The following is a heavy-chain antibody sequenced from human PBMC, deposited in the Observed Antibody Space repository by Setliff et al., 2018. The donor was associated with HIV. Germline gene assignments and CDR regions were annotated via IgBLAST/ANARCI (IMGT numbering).Heavy chain of an antibody. J-gene: IGHJ3*02. V-gene: IGHV4-59*12. D-gene: IGHD3-22*01. CDR3: VRVSSSGYYGEGAFDI. CDR2: MFYSGGA. Sequence: SETLSLTCTVSGASMSPYYWSWIRQAPGKGLEWIGYMFYSGGANYNASLKSRVTMSLDTSKKQFSLRLTSVTAADMAVFYCVRVSSSGYYGEGAFDIWGQGTVVTVSS. CDR1: GASMSPYY.